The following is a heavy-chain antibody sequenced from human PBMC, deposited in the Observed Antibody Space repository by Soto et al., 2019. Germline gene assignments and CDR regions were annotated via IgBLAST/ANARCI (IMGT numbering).Heavy chain of an antibody. Sequence: SVKVSCKASGGTFSSYAISWVRQAPGQGLERMGGIIPIFGTANYAQKFQGRVTITADKSTSTAYMELSSLRSEDTAVYYCASSQTYWRGGSCYALRPENFQHWGQGTRVTVPP. J-gene: IGHJ1*01. V-gene: IGHV1-69*06. D-gene: IGHD2-15*01. CDR2: IIPIFGTA. CDR1: GGTFSSYA. CDR3: ASSQTYWRGGSCYALRPENFQH.